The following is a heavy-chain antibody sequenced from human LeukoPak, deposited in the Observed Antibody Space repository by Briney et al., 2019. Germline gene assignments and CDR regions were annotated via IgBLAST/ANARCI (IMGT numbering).Heavy chain of an antibody. CDR3: ARERGYCTNGVCYTTMVRGVMAF. D-gene: IGHD2-8*01. J-gene: IGHJ4*02. CDR1: GYTFTGYY. Sequence: ASVKVSCKASGYTFTGYYMHWVRQAPGQGLEWMGWINPNSGGTNYAQKFQGRVTMNRDTSISTAYMELSRLRSDDTAVYYCARERGYCTNGVCYTTMVRGVMAFWGQGTLVTVSS. CDR2: INPNSGGT. V-gene: IGHV1-2*02.